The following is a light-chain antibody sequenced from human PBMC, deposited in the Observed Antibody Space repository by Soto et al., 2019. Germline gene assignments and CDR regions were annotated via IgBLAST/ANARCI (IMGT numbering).Light chain of an antibody. V-gene: IGKV3-15*01. Sequence: VLAQSLATVSVSPRESVALSCSACQGIGDTLAWYQHKPGQTPRLRIYDTSARATGVPARFSGSRSGPEFTLTINRLQSEDFAIYYCQRYNNWPLTFGGGTKVDI. CDR2: DTS. CDR1: QGIGDT. CDR3: QRYNNWPLT. J-gene: IGKJ4*01.